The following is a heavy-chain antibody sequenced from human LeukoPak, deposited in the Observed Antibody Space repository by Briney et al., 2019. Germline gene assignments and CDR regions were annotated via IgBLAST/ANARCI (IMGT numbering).Heavy chain of an antibody. CDR1: GGSISSYY. CDR3: ARGGILTGYPASDSLYFDY. CDR2: IYYSGST. V-gene: IGHV4-59*01. Sequence: PSETLSLTCTVSGGSISSYYWSWIRQPPGKGLEWIGYIYYSGSTNYNPSLKSRVTISVDTSKNQFSLKLSSVTAADTAVYYCARGGILTGYPASDSLYFDYWGQGTLVTVSS. J-gene: IGHJ4*02. D-gene: IGHD3-9*01.